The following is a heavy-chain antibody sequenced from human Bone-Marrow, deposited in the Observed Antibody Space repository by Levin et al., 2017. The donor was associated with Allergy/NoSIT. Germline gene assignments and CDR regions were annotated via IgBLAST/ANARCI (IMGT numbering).Heavy chain of an antibody. CDR3: AREVSRSYHFDN. CDR1: GGSFTDYY. CDR2: ITHSGRA. Sequence: SETLSLTCAVNGGSFTDYYWSWIRQPPGKEPEWLGEITHSGRANYNPSLKSRVRFSVDTSKKQFSLKMTSLTAADTAVYYCAREVSRSYHFDNWGQGILVTVSS. J-gene: IGHJ4*02. V-gene: IGHV4-34*01. D-gene: IGHD2-21*01.